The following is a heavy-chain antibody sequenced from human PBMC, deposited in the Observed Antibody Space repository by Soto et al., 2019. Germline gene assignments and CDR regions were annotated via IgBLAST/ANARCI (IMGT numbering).Heavy chain of an antibody. CDR2: ISPYNGNT. Sequence: QVQLVQSGAEVKRPGASVRVSCKASGFTFITYGINWVRQAPGQGLEWMGWISPYNGNTNYAQKFQGRVTMTTDTSTSTAYLELRSLRSDDTAVYYCARGPPLPTGRRDYWGQGTLVTVSS. V-gene: IGHV1-18*01. D-gene: IGHD1-1*01. CDR1: GFTFITYG. J-gene: IGHJ4*02. CDR3: ARGPPLPTGRRDY.